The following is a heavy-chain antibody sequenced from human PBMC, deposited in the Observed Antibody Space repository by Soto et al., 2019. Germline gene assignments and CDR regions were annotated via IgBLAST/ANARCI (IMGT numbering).Heavy chain of an antibody. CDR2: FVPVFGSA. Sequence: QVQLVQSGAEVKKPGSSVRVSCQASGATFNTITIIWVRQAPGQGLEWMGGFVPVFGSATYAQQFRGRLTISADASTRTFYMHLRELKSEDTALYFCVREDDTTGSYSWFDPWGPGTLVTVSS. CDR3: VREDDTTGSYSWFDP. V-gene: IGHV1-69*01. J-gene: IGHJ5*02. D-gene: IGHD3-22*01. CDR1: GATFNTIT.